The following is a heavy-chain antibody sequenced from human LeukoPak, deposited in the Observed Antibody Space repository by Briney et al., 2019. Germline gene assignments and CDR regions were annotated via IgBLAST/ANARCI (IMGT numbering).Heavy chain of an antibody. V-gene: IGHV4-59*12. CDR3: ARRVTLGGWYSYYYYYGMDV. D-gene: IGHD6-19*01. Sequence: SETLSLTCTVSGGSISSYYWSWIRQPPGKGLEWIGYIYYSGSTNYNPSLKSRVTISVDTSKNQFSLKLSSVTAADTAVYYCARRVTLGGWYSYYYYYGMDVWGQGTTVTVSS. CDR1: GGSISSYY. CDR2: IYYSGST. J-gene: IGHJ6*02.